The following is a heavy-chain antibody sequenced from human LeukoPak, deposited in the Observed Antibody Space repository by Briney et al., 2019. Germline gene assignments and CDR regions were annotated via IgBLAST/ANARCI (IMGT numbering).Heavy chain of an antibody. J-gene: IGHJ4*02. CDR1: GFTFSDAW. CDR3: STRRQDGC. Sequence: GGSLRPSCVGSGFTFSDAWMTWVRQAPGKGLEWVGRIKSKIDGGTIDYAAPVKGRFTISRDDSRNTLYLQMNSLKIEDTAVYYCSTRRQDGCWGQGTLVTVS. V-gene: IGHV3-15*01. D-gene: IGHD6-25*01. CDR2: IKSKIDGGTI.